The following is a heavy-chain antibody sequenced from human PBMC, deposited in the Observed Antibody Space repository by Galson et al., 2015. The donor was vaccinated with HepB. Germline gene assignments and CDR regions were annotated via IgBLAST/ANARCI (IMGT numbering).Heavy chain of an antibody. CDR1: GFTFSSYS. CDR3: ARDSEYYDNKDFQH. J-gene: IGHJ1*01. CDR2: ISSSSSYI. V-gene: IGHV3-21*01. D-gene: IGHD3-22*01. Sequence: LRLSCAASGFTFSSYSMNWVRQAPGKGLEWVSSISSSSSYIYYADSVKGRFTISRDNAKNSLYLQMNSLRAEDTAVYYCARDSEYYDNKDFQHWGQGTLVTVSS.